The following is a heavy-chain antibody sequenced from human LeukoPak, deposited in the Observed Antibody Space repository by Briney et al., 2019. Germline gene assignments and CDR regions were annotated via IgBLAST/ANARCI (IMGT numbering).Heavy chain of an antibody. J-gene: IGHJ3*02. CDR1: GFTFSDYY. Sequence: RTGGSLRLSCAASGFTFSDYYMSWIRQAPGKGLEWVSYISSSSSYTNYADSVKGRFTISRDNAKNSLYLQMNSLRAEDTAVYYCARDGGIVGALEAFDIWGQGTMVTVSS. CDR2: ISSSSSYT. V-gene: IGHV3-11*05. D-gene: IGHD1-26*01. CDR3: ARDGGIVGALEAFDI.